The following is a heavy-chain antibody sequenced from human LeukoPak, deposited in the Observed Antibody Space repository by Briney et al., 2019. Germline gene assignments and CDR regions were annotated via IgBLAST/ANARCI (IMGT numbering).Heavy chain of an antibody. J-gene: IGHJ3*02. CDR1: GYTFIYDW. CDR3: ARPVEMATEYDAFDI. V-gene: IGHV5-51*01. Sequence: GESLKISCEASGYTFIYDWIGWVRQMPGRGLEWMGIIHPSGSESRYTPSFEGHVTFSADKSISTAYLQWSSLKASDTAMYYCARPVEMATEYDAFDIWGQGTMVTVSS. CDR2: IHPSGSES. D-gene: IGHD5-12*01.